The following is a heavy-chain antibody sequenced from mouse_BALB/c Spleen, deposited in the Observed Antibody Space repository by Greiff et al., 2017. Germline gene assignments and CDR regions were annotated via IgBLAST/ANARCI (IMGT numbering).Heavy chain of an antibody. Sequence: VMLVESGPGLVAPSQSLSITCTVSGFSLTSYDISWIRQPPGKGLEWLGVIWTGGGTNYNSAFMSRLSISKDNSKSQVFLKMNSLQTDDTAIYYCVRDGYFDYWGQGTTLTVSS. V-gene: IGHV2-9-2*01. CDR2: IWTGGGT. CDR3: VRDGYFDY. CDR1: GFSLTSYD. J-gene: IGHJ2*01.